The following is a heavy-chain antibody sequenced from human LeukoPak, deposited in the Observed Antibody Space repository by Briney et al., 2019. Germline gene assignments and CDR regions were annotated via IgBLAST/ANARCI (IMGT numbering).Heavy chain of an antibody. CDR3: ATYRQVLLPFES. CDR2: IFPSGGEV. Sequence: GGSLRLSRAASGFTFSTFAMIWVRQPPGKGLEWVSSIFPSGGEVHYADSVRGRFTISRDNSKSTLSLQMNSLRAEDTAIYYCATYRQVLLPFESWGQGTLVTVSS. J-gene: IGHJ4*02. D-gene: IGHD2-8*02. V-gene: IGHV3-23*01. CDR1: GFTFSTFA.